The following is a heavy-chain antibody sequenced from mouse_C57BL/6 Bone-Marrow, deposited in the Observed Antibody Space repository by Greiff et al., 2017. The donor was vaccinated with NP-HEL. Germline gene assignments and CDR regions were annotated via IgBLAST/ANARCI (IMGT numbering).Heavy chain of an antibody. D-gene: IGHD2-4*01. CDR2: ISNLAYSI. CDR3: ARPVYYDFWFAD. Sequence: EVMLVESGGGLVQPGGSLKLSCAASGFTFSDYGMAWVRQAPRKGPEWVAFISNLAYSIYYADTLTGRFTISIENAKNTLYLEMSSLRSEDTAMYYCARPVYYDFWFADWGQGTLVTV. V-gene: IGHV5-15*01. CDR1: GFTFSDYG. J-gene: IGHJ3*01.